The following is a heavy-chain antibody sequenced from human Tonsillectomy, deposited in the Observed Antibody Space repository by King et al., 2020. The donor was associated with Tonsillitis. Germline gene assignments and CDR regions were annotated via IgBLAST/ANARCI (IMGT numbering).Heavy chain of an antibody. D-gene: IGHD6-6*01. V-gene: IGHV1-18*04. CDR3: ARVPLAARLEGNNWFGA. J-gene: IGHJ5*02. CDR1: GYTFITYG. CDR2: ISGYKGYT. Sequence: VQLVQSGTEVKKPGASVKVSCKASGYTFITYGINWVRQAPGQGLEWMGWISGYKGYTNYAQKFQDRVTLTTDTATSTAYMELRSLRSDDTAMYYCARVPLAARLEGNNWFGAWGQGTLLTVSS.